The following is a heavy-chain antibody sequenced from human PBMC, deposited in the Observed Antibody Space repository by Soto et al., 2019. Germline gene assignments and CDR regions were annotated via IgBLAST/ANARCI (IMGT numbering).Heavy chain of an antibody. D-gene: IGHD3-10*01. CDR2: ISAYNGNT. V-gene: IGHV1-18*01. CDR1: GYMFVTYG. Sequence: GASVKVSCKASGYMFVTYGINWVRQAPGQGLEWMGWISAYNGNTKYAQNLQGRVTMTTDASTSTAYMEMRSLRSDGTAVYYCARDLDGSGSYYTDFWGRGTLVTVSS. J-gene: IGHJ4*02. CDR3: ARDLDGSGSYYTDF.